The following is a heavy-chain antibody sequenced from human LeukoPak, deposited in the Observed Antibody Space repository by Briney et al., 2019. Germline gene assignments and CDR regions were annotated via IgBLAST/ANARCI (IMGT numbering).Heavy chain of an antibody. CDR2: INPSGGIT. J-gene: IGHJ4*02. CDR3: AKAEGYGARDY. D-gene: IGHD5-18*01. V-gene: IGHV1-46*01. CDR1: GYTFTSYY. Sequence: ASVKVSCKTSGYTFTSYYIYWVRQAPGQGLESMGIINPSGGITTYSQKFHGRATMTRDTSTRTVYMELNNLTSGDTAIYYCAKAEGYGARDYWGQGTLVTVSS.